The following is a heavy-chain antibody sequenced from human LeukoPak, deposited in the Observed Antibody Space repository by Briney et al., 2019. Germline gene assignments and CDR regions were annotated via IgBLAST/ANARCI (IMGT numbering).Heavy chain of an antibody. D-gene: IGHD6-13*01. CDR3: ARQLAAALVPTVAFDI. Sequence: SETLSLTCTVSGDSISSGGYYWSWIRQPPGKGLEWIGYIDHSGSTYHNPSLKSRVTISVDRSKNQFSLKLSSVTAADTAVYYCARQLAAALVPTVAFDIWGQGTMVTVSS. J-gene: IGHJ3*02. CDR1: GDSISSGGYY. CDR2: IDHSGST. V-gene: IGHV4-30-2*01.